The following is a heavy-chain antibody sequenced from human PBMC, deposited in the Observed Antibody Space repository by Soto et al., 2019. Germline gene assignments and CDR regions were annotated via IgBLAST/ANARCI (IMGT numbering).Heavy chain of an antibody. CDR3: ARDLLPYDFWSGYYSGYYYYGMDV. Sequence: ASVKVSCKASGYTFTSYYMHWVRQAPGQGLEWMGIINPSGGSTSYAQKFQGRVTMTRDTSTSTVYMELSSLRSEDTAVYYCARDLLPYDFWSGYYSGYYYYGMDVWGQGTTVTVYS. V-gene: IGHV1-46*01. J-gene: IGHJ6*02. D-gene: IGHD3-3*01. CDR1: GYTFTSYY. CDR2: INPSGGST.